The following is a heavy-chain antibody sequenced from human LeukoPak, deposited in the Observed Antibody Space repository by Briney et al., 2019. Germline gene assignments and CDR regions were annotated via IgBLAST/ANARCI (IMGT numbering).Heavy chain of an antibody. CDR3: AKDRYYYGSGSFPMDV. D-gene: IGHD3-10*01. V-gene: IGHV3-21*01. CDR1: GFTFNSYS. CDR2: TSSSSSYI. J-gene: IGHJ6*03. Sequence: PGGSLRLSCTASGFTFNSYSMNWVRQAPGKGLEWVSSTSSSSSYIYYADSVKGRFTISRDNSKNTLYLQMNSLRAEDTAVYYCAKDRYYYGSGSFPMDVWGKGTTVTISS.